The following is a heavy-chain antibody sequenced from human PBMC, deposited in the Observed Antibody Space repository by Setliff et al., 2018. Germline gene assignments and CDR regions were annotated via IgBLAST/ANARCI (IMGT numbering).Heavy chain of an antibody. J-gene: IGHJ6*03. CDR3: ATSPPLYYYYYYYMDV. Sequence: GGSLRLSCAASGFTFSSHWMHWVRQAPGKGLVWVSRISEDGSDTTYADSVKGRFTISRDNAKNSLYLQMNSLRAEDTAVYYCATSPPLYYYYYYYMDVWGKGTTVTVSS. V-gene: IGHV3-74*01. CDR1: GFTFSSHW. CDR2: ISEDGSDT.